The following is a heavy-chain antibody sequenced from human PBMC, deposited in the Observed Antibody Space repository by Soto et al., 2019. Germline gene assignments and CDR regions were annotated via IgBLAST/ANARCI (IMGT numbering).Heavy chain of an antibody. J-gene: IGHJ6*02. CDR1: GFSLSTRGVS. Sequence: QITLKESGPTLVKPTQTLTLTCTFSGFSLSTRGVSVGWIRQPPGKALEWLALIYWDDDKIYSPSLKSRLTITKATSKNQVVLTMTNVDPVDTATYYCAHSMSRHSVYWYYGLDVWGQGTTVTVSS. V-gene: IGHV2-5*02. CDR2: IYWDDDK. CDR3: AHSMSRHSVYWYYGLDV. D-gene: IGHD2-2*01.